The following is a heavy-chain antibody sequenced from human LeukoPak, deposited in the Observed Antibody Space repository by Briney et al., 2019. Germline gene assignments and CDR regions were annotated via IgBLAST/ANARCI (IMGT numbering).Heavy chain of an antibody. J-gene: IGHJ6*02. CDR1: GYTFTSYG. D-gene: IGHD6-19*01. CDR3: ARVTSSGWYLMYGMDD. CDR2: ISAYNGNT. V-gene: IGHV1-18*01. Sequence: ASVKVSCKASGYTFTSYGISSVRQAPGQGLEWMGWISAYNGNTNYAEKLQGRVTMTTDKSTSTAYMELSSLRADDTAVYYCARVTSSGWYLMYGMDDWGQGTTVTVSS.